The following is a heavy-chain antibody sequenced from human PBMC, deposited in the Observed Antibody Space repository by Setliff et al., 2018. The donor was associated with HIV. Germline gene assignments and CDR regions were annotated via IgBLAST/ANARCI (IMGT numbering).Heavy chain of an antibody. V-gene: IGHV4-61*02. Sequence: SETLSLTCTVSGGSISSGGFYWYWIRQPAGKGLEWIGRIYTSGTTNYNPSLKSRVTISMDTSKSQFSLKLSSLTAADTAVYYCARGRTQWPNYNYFDPWGLGTLVTVS. CDR1: GGSISSGGFY. CDR2: IYTSGTT. J-gene: IGHJ5*02. CDR3: ARGRTQWPNYNYFDP. D-gene: IGHD6-19*01.